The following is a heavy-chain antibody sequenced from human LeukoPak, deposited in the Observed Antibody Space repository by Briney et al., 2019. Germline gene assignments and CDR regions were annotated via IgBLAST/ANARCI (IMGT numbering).Heavy chain of an antibody. CDR1: GFTFSSYS. CDR2: ISSSSSSYI. D-gene: IGHD3-3*01. Sequence: PGGSLRLSCAASGFTFSSYSMNWVRQAPGKGLEWVSSISSSSSSYIYYADSVKGRFTISRDNAKNSLYLQMNSLRAEDTAVYYCARVLGDDFWSGYYSSYYYYMDLGGKGTTVTVSS. V-gene: IGHV3-21*01. J-gene: IGHJ6*03. CDR3: ARVLGDDFWSGYYSSYYYYMDL.